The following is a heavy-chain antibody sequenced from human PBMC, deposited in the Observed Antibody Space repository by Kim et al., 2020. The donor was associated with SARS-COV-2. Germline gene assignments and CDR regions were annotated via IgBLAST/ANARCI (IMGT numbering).Heavy chain of an antibody. D-gene: IGHD3-9*01. CDR1: GGSVSSGSYY. V-gene: IGHV4-61*01. Sequence: SETLSLTCTVSGGSVSSGSYYWSWIRQPPGKGLEWIVYIYYSGSTNYNPSLKSRVTISVDTSKNQFSLKLSSVTAADTAVYYCARETYDILTGYYTNYWGKGTLVTVSS. CDR2: IYYSGST. CDR3: ARETYDILTGYYTNY. J-gene: IGHJ4*02.